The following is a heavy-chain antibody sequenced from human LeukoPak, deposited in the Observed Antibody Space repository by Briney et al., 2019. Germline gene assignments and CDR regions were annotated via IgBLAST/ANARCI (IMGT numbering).Heavy chain of an antibody. J-gene: IGHJ1*01. V-gene: IGHV4-39*07. CDR2: IYYSGST. D-gene: IGHD3-22*01. CDR3: ARDAAPSYYYDSSGPPH. Sequence: SETLSLTCTVSGGSISSSSYYWGWIRQPPGKGLEWIGSIYYSGSTYYNPSLKSRVTISVDTSKNQFSLRLSSVTAADTAVYYCARDAAPSYYYDSSGPPHWGQGTLVTVSS. CDR1: GGSISSSSYY.